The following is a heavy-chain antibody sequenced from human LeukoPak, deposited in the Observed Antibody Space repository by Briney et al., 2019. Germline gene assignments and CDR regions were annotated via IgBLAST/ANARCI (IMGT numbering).Heavy chain of an antibody. CDR3: ARGGVGNYYDSSGKRYFQH. CDR2: INHSGST. D-gene: IGHD3-22*01. J-gene: IGHJ1*01. V-gene: IGHV4-34*01. CDR1: GGSFSGYY. Sequence: SETLSLTCAAYGGSFSGYYWSWIRQPPGKGLEWIGEINHSGSTNYNPSLKSRVTISVDTSKNQFSLKLSSVTAADTAVYYCARGGVGNYYDSSGKRYFQHWGQGTLVTVSS.